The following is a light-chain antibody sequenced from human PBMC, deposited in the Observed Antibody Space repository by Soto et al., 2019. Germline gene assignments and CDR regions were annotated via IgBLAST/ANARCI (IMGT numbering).Light chain of an antibody. CDR3: QQYGSSGT. V-gene: IGKV3-20*01. J-gene: IGKJ1*01. CDR1: QSVSNNY. CDR2: GAS. Sequence: EIVLTHSPATLSLSPGERATLSCRASQSVSNNYLAWYQQKPGQAPRLLIYGASNRAAGIPDRFSGSGSRTDFPLTIRRLEPEDSAVYYCQQYGSSGTFGQGTKVDIK.